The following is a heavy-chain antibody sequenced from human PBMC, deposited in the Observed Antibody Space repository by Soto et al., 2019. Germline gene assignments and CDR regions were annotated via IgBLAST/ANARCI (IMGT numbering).Heavy chain of an antibody. D-gene: IGHD2-15*01. CDR3: EKDSLIVVGIDWYFDL. CDR2: ISYDGSNK. J-gene: IGHJ2*01. V-gene: IGHV3-30*18. Sequence: QVQLVESGGGVVQPGRSLRLSCAASGFTFSSYGMHWVRQAPGKGLEWVAVISYDGSNKYYADSVKGRFTISRDNSKNTLYLQMNSLRAEDTAVYYCEKDSLIVVGIDWYFDLWGRGTLVTVSS. CDR1: GFTFSSYG.